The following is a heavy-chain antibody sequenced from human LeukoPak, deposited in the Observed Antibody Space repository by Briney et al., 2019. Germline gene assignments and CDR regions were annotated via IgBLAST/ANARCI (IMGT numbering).Heavy chain of an antibody. J-gene: IGHJ4*02. Sequence: SETLSLTCVVSGDSISNNNWWSWVRQSPGKGLEWIGEVYHSGNTNYNPSLKSRVTISVDTSKSHFSLKLTSVTAADTAVYYCASLMSLYYFDYWGQGALVTVSS. CDR2: VYHSGNT. D-gene: IGHD3-10*01. CDR3: ASLMSLYYFDY. V-gene: IGHV4-4*02. CDR1: GDSISNNNW.